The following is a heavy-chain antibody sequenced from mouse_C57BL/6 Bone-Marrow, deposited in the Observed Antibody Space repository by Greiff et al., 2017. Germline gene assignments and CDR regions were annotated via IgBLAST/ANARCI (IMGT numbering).Heavy chain of an antibody. D-gene: IGHD1-1*01. CDR1: GYTFTSYG. Sequence: QVQLQQSGAELARPGASVKLSCKASGYTFTSYGMSWVKQRTGQGLEWIGEIYPSSGNTYYNEKFKGKATLTADKSSSTAYMELRSLTSEDSAVSFCARSRITTVVATDYWGQGTTLTVSS. CDR2: IYPSSGNT. V-gene: IGHV1-81*01. J-gene: IGHJ2*01. CDR3: ARSRITTVVATDY.